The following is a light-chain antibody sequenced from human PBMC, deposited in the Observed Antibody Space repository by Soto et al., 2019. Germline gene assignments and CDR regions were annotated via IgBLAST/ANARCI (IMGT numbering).Light chain of an antibody. Sequence: QSVLTQPPSASGTPGQRVTISCSGSNSNIESNTVNWYQQLPGTAPKLLIYSNNQRPSGVPDRFSGSKSGTSASLALSGLQSDDEADYYCAAWDDSLNGHVVFGGGTKLTVL. CDR3: AAWDDSLNGHVV. CDR2: SNN. V-gene: IGLV1-44*01. CDR1: NSNIESNT. J-gene: IGLJ2*01.